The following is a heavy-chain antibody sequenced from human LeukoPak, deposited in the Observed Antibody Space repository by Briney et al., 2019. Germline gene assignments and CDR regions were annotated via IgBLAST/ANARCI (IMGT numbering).Heavy chain of an antibody. J-gene: IGHJ4*02. CDR2: IYPGDSDI. CDR3: ARHGGTRVTLVEVYYFDY. D-gene: IGHD4-11*01. Sequence: GESLKISCKASGYNFNTSWIGWVRQMPGKGLKWMAIIYPGDSDIKYSPSFEGQVTVSADRSITTAYLQWNSLKASDTAMYYCARHGGTRVTLVEVYYFDYWGQGTLVTVSS. V-gene: IGHV5-51*01. CDR1: GYNFNTSW.